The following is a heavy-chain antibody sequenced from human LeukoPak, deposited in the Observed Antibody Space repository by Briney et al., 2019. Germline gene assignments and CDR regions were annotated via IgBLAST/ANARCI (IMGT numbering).Heavy chain of an antibody. Sequence: PSGTLSLTCAVYGGSFSGYYWSWIRQPPGKGLEWIGEINHSGSTNYNPSLKSRVTISVDTSKNQFSLKLSSVTAVDTAVYYCARDSYTLYSSGWTGGVDYWGQGTLVTVSS. CDR2: INHSGST. V-gene: IGHV4-34*01. CDR3: ARDSYTLYSSGWTGGVDY. CDR1: GGSFSGYY. J-gene: IGHJ4*02. D-gene: IGHD6-19*01.